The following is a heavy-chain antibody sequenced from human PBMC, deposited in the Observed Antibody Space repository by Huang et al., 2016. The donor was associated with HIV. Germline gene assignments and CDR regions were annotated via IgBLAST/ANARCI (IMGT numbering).Heavy chain of an antibody. CDR1: GFPFNNHA. J-gene: IGHJ3*02. D-gene: IGHD5-18*01. CDR3: ARAKDTWDAYDI. CDR2: ISNDGSNN. Sequence: QVQLVESGGGVVQPGRSLRLYCAASGFPFNNHAMHWVRQAPGKGRDWVAVISNDGSNNYYADSVKGRFTISRDSSKSTLFLHMTSLRTEDTAVYYCARAKDTWDAYDIWGQGTMVIVSS. V-gene: IGHV3-30-3*01.